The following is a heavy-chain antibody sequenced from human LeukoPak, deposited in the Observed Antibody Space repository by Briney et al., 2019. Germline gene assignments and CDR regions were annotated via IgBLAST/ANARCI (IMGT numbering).Heavy chain of an antibody. Sequence: GGSLRLSCSASGFTFTTYSMNWVRQAPGKGLEWVSYISPSSSTIYYADSVKGRLTTSRDNAENSLYLQMNSLRADDTAVYYCARGGDFYWGQGTLVTVSS. CDR3: ARGGDFY. V-gene: IGHV3-48*01. J-gene: IGHJ4*02. CDR1: GFTFTTYS. D-gene: IGHD3-3*01. CDR2: ISPSSSTI.